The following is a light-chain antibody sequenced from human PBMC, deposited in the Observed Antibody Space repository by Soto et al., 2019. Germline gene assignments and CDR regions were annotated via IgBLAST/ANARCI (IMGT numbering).Light chain of an antibody. CDR2: EGS. J-gene: IGLJ2*01. V-gene: IGLV2-23*01. Sequence: SVLTQPASVSGSPGQSITISCTGTSSDVGSYNLVSWYQQHQGKAPKLMIYEGSKRPSGVSNRFSGSKSGNTASLTISGLPAEDEADYYCCSYAGSSTYVVFGGGTQLTVL. CDR3: CSYAGSSTYVV. CDR1: SSDVGSYNL.